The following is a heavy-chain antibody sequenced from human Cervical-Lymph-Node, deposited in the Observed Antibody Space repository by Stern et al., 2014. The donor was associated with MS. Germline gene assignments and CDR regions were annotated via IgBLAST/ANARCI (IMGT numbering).Heavy chain of an antibody. J-gene: IGHJ5*02. CDR1: GGSVSSGTYSGTYS. CDR3: ADYSNSGFKS. CDR2: IHYSGST. D-gene: IGHD6-13*01. V-gene: IGHV4-61*01. Sequence: QVQLQESGPGLVKPSETLSLTCNVSGGSVSSGTYSGTYSWSWIRQPPGKGLEWIGYIHYSGSTNYNPSLKSRVTISVDVSKNQFSLSLNSVTAADTAVYFCADYSNSGFKSWGQGSLVTVSS.